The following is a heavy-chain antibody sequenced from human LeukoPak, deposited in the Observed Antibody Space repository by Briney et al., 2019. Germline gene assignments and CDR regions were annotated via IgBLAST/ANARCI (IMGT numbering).Heavy chain of an antibody. CDR1: GGSISSSSYY. CDR3: AREGCSGTNCLYYFYYMDV. V-gene: IGHV4-39*07. CDR2: ISHGGTT. D-gene: IGHD2-2*01. Sequence: SETLSLTCTVSGGSISSSSYYWGWIRQPPGKGLEWIGSISHGGTTYYKPSLKSRVPISVVPSKNQFSLKLSSVTAADTAVYYCAREGCSGTNCLYYFYYMDVWGKGTTVTVSS. J-gene: IGHJ6*03.